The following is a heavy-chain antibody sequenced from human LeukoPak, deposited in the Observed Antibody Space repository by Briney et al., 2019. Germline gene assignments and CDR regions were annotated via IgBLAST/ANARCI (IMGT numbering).Heavy chain of an antibody. Sequence: GGSLRLSCAASGFTFSSYAMSWVRQAPGEGLEWVSAISGSGGSTYYANSVKGRFTISRDNSKNTLYLQMGSLRAEDMAVYYCARTTYYYDSSVRDVSGYYYMDVWGKGTTVTVSS. V-gene: IGHV3-64*01. J-gene: IGHJ6*03. CDR2: ISGSGGST. CDR3: ARTTYYYDSSVRDVSGYYYMDV. CDR1: GFTFSSYA. D-gene: IGHD3-22*01.